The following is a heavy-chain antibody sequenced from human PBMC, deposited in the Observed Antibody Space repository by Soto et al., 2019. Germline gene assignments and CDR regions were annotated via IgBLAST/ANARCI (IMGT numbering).Heavy chain of an antibody. D-gene: IGHD6-13*01. CDR3: AIATGTYVFDY. J-gene: IGHJ4*02. CDR1: GFTFSSSP. CDR2: ISGSGGST. Sequence: EVQLLESGGGLVQPGGSLRLSCTASGFTFSSSPMSWVRQAPGKGLEWVSAISGSGGSTYYADSVKGRFTISRDDSKTTLYLQMTSLRPEDTAVYYCAIATGTYVFDYWGQGHLLNVSS. V-gene: IGHV3-23*01.